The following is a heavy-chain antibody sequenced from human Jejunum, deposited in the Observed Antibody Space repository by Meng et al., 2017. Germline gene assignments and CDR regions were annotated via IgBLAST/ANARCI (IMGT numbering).Heavy chain of an antibody. V-gene: IGHV7-4-1*02. J-gene: IGHJ4*02. Sequence: ASVKVSCKASGYSFTNCAMNWLRQAPGQGLEWMGWINTDTRNPTYAPGFTGRFVFSLDTSVSTAYLEITSLQAEDTAVYFCARGKGYCSDGRCYADYWGQGTLVTVSS. CDR1: GYSFTNCA. CDR3: ARGKGYCSDGRCYADY. D-gene: IGHD2-15*01. CDR2: INTDTRNP.